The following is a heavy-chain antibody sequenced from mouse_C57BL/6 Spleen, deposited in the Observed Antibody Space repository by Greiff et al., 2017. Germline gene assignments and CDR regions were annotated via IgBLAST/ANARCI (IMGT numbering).Heavy chain of an antibody. V-gene: IGHV1-15*01. CDR1: GYTFTDYE. CDR2: IDPETGGT. D-gene: IGHD2-4*01. Sequence: QVQLQQSGAELVRPGASVTLSCKASGYTFTDYEMHWVKQTPVHGLEWIGAIDPETGGTAYNQKFKGKAILTADKSSSTAYMELRSLTSEDSAVYYCTRRGDYDVGNYFDSWGQGTTLTVSS. J-gene: IGHJ2*01. CDR3: TRRGDYDVGNYFDS.